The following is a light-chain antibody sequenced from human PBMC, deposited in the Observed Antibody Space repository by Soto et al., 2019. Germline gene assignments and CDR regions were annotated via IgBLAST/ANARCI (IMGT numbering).Light chain of an antibody. Sequence: QSVLTQPDSVSGSPGQSITISCTGTSSDVGGYNYVSWYQQHPGKAPKLMIYEVSNRPSGVSNRFSGSKSGNTASLTISGLQAEDEADYYCSSYTSSSTRVFGGGTKVTV. CDR3: SSYTSSSTRV. CDR1: SSDVGGYNY. CDR2: EVS. V-gene: IGLV2-14*01. J-gene: IGLJ3*02.